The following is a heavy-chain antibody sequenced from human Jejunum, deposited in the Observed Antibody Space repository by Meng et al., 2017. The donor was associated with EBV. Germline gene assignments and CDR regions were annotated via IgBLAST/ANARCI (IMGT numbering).Heavy chain of an antibody. CDR3: ARGDGYNLY. CDR1: GYPFTTHH. Sequence: QVQLVQSGAEVKQPGASVKVSCKAPGYPFTTHHINWVRQATGQGLEYMGWMSPDNGDTGYAQNFQGRLTMTRDTSISTAYMELSSLTSDDTAVYYCARGDGYNLYWGQGTLVTVSS. J-gene: IGHJ4*02. V-gene: IGHV1-8*01. D-gene: IGHD5-24*01. CDR2: MSPDNGDT.